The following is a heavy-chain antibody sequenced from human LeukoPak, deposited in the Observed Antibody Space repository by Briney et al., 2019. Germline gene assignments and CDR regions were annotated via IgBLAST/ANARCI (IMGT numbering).Heavy chain of an antibody. CDR2: IYPGDSDT. Sequence: GESLKISCQGFGYSFTSFWIGWVRQMPGKGLEWMGVIYPGDSDTRYRPSFQGQVTISADKSITTASLQWTSLKASDTAIYYCASFSMVRGVVTDYWGQGTLVTVSS. J-gene: IGHJ4*02. V-gene: IGHV5-51*01. D-gene: IGHD3-10*01. CDR1: GYSFTSFW. CDR3: ASFSMVRGVVTDY.